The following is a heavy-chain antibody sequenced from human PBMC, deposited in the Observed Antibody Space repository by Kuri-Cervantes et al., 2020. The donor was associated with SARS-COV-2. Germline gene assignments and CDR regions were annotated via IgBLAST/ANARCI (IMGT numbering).Heavy chain of an antibody. Sequence: SVKVSCKASGGTFSGYAISWVRQAPGQGLEWMGGIIPIFGTANYAQKFQGRVTITADESTSTAYMELSSLRSEDTAVYYCARGYSSGLRPYDAFDIWGQGTMVTDSS. V-gene: IGHV1-69*13. CDR2: IIPIFGTA. D-gene: IGHD6-19*01. CDR3: ARGYSSGLRPYDAFDI. J-gene: IGHJ3*02. CDR1: GGTFSGYA.